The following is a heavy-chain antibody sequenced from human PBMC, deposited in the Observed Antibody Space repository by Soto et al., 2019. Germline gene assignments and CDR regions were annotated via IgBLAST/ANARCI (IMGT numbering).Heavy chain of an antibody. CDR1: GGTFSSYA. Sequence: SVKVSCKASGGTFSSYAISWVRQAPGQGLEWMGGIIPIFGTANYAQKFQGRVTITADESTSTAYMELSSLRSEDTAVYYCARVGKATVIDAFDIWGQGTMVTVPS. J-gene: IGHJ3*02. D-gene: IGHD1-26*01. CDR2: IIPIFGTA. V-gene: IGHV1-69*13. CDR3: ARVGKATVIDAFDI.